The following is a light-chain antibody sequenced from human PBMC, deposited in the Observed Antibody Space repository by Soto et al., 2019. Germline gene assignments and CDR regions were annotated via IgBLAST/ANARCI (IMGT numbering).Light chain of an antibody. J-gene: IGLJ1*01. V-gene: IGLV2-18*02. CDR2: EVS. CDR1: SSDVGNYNR. Sequence: QSGLTQPPSVSGSPGQSVTISCTGTSSDVGNYNRVSWYQQPPGTAPKVIIYEVSNRPSGVPDRFSGSKSGNTASLTISGLQAEDEADYYCSSYTSSSTDVFGTGTKLTVL. CDR3: SSYTSSSTDV.